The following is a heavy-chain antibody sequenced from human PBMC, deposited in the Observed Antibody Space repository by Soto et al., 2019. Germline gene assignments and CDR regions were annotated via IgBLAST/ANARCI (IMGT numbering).Heavy chain of an antibody. CDR2: IYYSGST. V-gene: IGHV4-59*12. CDR3: ATDEYNWNPKTDY. CDR1: GGSISSYY. D-gene: IGHD1-20*01. Sequence: SETLSLTCTVSGGSISSYYWSWIRQPPGKGLEWIGYIYYSGSTNYNPSLKSRVTISVDTSKNQFSLKLSSVTAADTAVYYCATDEYNWNPKTDYWGQGTLVTVSS. J-gene: IGHJ4*02.